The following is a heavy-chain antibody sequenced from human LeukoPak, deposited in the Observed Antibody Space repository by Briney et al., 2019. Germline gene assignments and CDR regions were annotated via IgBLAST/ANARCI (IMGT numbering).Heavy chain of an antibody. J-gene: IGHJ6*03. CDR1: GFTFSNYE. CDR2: ISPSGTVI. V-gene: IGHV3-48*03. Sequence: GGSPRLSCAASGFTFSNYEMTWVRQAPGKGLEWLSYISPSGTVIYYADSVKGRFTISRDNAKNSLYLQMNSLRAEDTAVYYCARAGYYMDVWVKETTVTVSS. CDR3: ARAGYYMDV.